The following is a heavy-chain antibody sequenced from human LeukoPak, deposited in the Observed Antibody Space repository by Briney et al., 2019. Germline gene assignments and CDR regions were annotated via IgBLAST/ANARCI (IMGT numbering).Heavy chain of an antibody. CDR2: INHSGST. J-gene: IGHJ4*02. Sequence: SETLSLTCAVYGGSFSGYYWSWIRQPPGKGLEWIGEINHSGSTNYNPSLKSRVTISVDTSKNQFSLQLSSVTAAATAVYYCARVSSPTIVVVPAAIGRYFDYWGQGTLVTVSS. CDR3: ARVSSPTIVVVPAAIGRYFDY. V-gene: IGHV4-34*01. D-gene: IGHD2-2*01. CDR1: GGSFSGYY.